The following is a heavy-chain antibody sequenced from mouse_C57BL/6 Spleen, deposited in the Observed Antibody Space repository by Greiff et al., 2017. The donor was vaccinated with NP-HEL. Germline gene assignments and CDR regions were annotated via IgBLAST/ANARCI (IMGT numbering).Heavy chain of an antibody. V-gene: IGHV1-31*01. CDR3: AREEGYDGPYYYAMDY. J-gene: IGHJ4*01. Sequence: EVQLVESGPELVKPGASVKISCKASGYSFTGYYMHWVKQSHGNILDWIGYIYPYNGVSSYNQKFKGKATLTVDKSSSTAYMELRSLTSEDSAVYYCAREEGYDGPYYYAMDYWGQGTSVTVSS. CDR1: GYSFTGYY. D-gene: IGHD2-14*01. CDR2: IYPYNGVS.